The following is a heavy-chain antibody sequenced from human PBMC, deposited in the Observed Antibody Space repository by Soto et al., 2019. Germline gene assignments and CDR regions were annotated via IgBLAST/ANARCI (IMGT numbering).Heavy chain of an antibody. V-gene: IGHV1-2*02. CDR3: ARARRGYPNWFHP. J-gene: IGHJ5*01. CDR2: INPNSGDT. Sequence: APVTASCKTSGYTFNDFYMHWVRQAPGQGLEWLGWINPNSGDTDYAQNFQGRVTLTGDTSINTTYMQLRSLASGDTAIYYCARARRGYPNWFHPSGPGTRATVSS. CDR1: GYTFNDFY. D-gene: IGHD3-22*01.